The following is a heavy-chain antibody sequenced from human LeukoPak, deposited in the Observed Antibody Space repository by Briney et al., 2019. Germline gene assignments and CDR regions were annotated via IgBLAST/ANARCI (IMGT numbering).Heavy chain of an antibody. CDR3: ARVLGGAELPGTHTGAFDY. D-gene: IGHD1-26*01. CDR1: GGSISSGGYY. Sequence: SETLSLTCTVSGGSISSGGYYWSWIRLHPGKGLEWIGYIYYSGTTNYNPSLKSRVTISVDTSKNQFSLKLSSVTAADTAVYYCARVLGGAELPGTHTGAFDYWGQGTLVTVSS. J-gene: IGHJ4*02. CDR2: IYYSGTT. V-gene: IGHV4-61*08.